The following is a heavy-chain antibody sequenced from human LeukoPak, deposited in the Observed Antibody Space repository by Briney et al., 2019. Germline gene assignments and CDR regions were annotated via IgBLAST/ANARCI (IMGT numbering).Heavy chain of an antibody. CDR1: GYTLTELS. J-gene: IGHJ4*02. Sequence: ASVKVSCKVSGYTLTELSMHWVRQAPGKGLEWMGGLDPEDGETIYAQKFQGRVTMTEDTSTDTAYMELSSLRSEDTAVYYCATLYDAIYYFDYWGQGTLVTVSS. D-gene: IGHD3-3*01. V-gene: IGHV1-24*01. CDR2: LDPEDGET. CDR3: ATLYDAIYYFDY.